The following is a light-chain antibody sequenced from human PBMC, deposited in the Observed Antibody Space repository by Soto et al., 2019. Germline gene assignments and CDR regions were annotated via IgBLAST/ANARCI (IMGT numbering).Light chain of an antibody. CDR3: SSYTNSDTMV. CDR1: SSDVGAYKY. CDR2: EVS. V-gene: IGLV2-14*01. Sequence: QSALTQPASVSGSPGQSITISCTGTSSDVGAYKYVSWYQQHPGKAPKVMIYEVSNRPSGVSNRFFGSKSGNTASLTMSGLQDEDESDYCCSSYTNSDTMVFGGGTKLTVL. J-gene: IGLJ2*01.